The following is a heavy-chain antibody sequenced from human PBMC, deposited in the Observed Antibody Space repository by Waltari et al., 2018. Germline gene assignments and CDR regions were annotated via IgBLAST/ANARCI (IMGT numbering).Heavy chain of an antibody. D-gene: IGHD2-2*03. CDR2: IYPDGTT. CDR1: GYFINTGFY. J-gene: IGHJ4*02. CDR3: TRQVLGYCTSAACRRLES. Sequence: QVQLQESGPGLVKPSETLSLTCDVPGYFINTGFYWGWSRQPPGKGLAWVGTIYPDGTTFYSPSLNSRVTMSMYMSKNQISLKLKSVTAADTAVYYCTRQVLGYCTSAACRRLESWGQGTLVTVSS. V-gene: IGHV4-38-2*01.